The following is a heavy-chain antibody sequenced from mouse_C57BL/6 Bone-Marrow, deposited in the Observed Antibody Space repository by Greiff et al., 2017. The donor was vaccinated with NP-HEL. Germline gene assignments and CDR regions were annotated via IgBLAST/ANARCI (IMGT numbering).Heavy chain of an antibody. CDR3: TGSMVTFWYFDV. Sequence: VQLQQPGAELVRPGSSVKLSCKASGYTFTSYWMHWVKQRPIQGLEWIGNIDPSDSETHYNQKFKDKATLTVDKSSSTAYMQLSSLTSEDSAVYYCTGSMVTFWYFDVWGTGTTVTVSS. D-gene: IGHD2-2*01. V-gene: IGHV1-52*01. CDR1: GYTFTSYW. CDR2: IDPSDSET. J-gene: IGHJ1*03.